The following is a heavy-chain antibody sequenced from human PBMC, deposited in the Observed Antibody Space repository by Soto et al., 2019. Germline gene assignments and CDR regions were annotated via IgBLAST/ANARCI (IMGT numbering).Heavy chain of an antibody. Sequence: SWGSLSLSCAASGFTFISYSMNFVRQSPGKGLGWVSSISSSSSYIYYADSVKGRFTISRDNAKNSLYLQMNSLRAEDTAVYYCARVGRIGYWGQGTLVTVSS. CDR1: GFTFISYS. CDR2: ISSSSSYI. V-gene: IGHV3-21*01. J-gene: IGHJ4*02. D-gene: IGHD1-26*01. CDR3: ARVGRIGY.